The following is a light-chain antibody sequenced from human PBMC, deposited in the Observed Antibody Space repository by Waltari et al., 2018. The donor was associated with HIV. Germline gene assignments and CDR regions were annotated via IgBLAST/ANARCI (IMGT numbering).Light chain of an antibody. CDR1: SSDVGGYSY. CDR3: SSYTTSSSLL. J-gene: IGLJ2*01. V-gene: IGLV2-14*01. Sequence: QSALTQPASVSGSPGQSLTISCTGTSSDVGGYSYVSLYQQHPGKAPKLMIYEVSNRPSGVSNRFSGSKSGNTASLTISGLQAEDEADYYCSSYTTSSSLLFGGGTKLTVL. CDR2: EVS.